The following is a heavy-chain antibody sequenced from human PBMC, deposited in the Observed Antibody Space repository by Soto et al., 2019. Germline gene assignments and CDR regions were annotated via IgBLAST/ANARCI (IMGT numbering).Heavy chain of an antibody. CDR2: LSPSGGST. V-gene: IGHV3-23*01. D-gene: IGHD6-19*01. Sequence: EVQLLESGGGLVQPGGSLRLSCAASGFTFISYAMTWVRQAPGKGLEWVSSLSPSGGSTYYTDSVKGRFTISRDNSKNTLYLQMDSLRAEDTAVYYCAKGWFGFDYWCQGALVTVSS. J-gene: IGHJ4*02. CDR3: AKGWFGFDY. CDR1: GFTFISYA.